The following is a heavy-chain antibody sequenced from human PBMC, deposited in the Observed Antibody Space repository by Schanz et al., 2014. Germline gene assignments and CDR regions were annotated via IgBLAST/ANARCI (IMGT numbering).Heavy chain of an antibody. Sequence: VQLVESGGSVVQPGRSLRLSCATSGLNFDYYGMNWVRQAPGKGLEWVANIKQDGSEKYYVDSVKGRFTISRDNAKNSLYLQMNSLTAEDTAVYYCARGVRIDYWGQGTLVTVSS. D-gene: IGHD3-3*01. V-gene: IGHV3-7*01. J-gene: IGHJ4*02. CDR2: IKQDGSEK. CDR3: ARGVRIDY. CDR1: GLNFDYYG.